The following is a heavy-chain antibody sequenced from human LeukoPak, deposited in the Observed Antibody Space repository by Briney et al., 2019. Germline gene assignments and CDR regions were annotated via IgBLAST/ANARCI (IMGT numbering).Heavy chain of an antibody. CDR2: IKQDGSEK. V-gene: IGHV3-7*01. CDR3: ATGYSSGWYFYFQH. D-gene: IGHD6-19*01. Sequence: PGGSLRLSYAASGFTFSSYWMHWVRQAPGKGLEWVANIKQDGSEKNYVDSVKGRFTISRDNAKNSLSLRMNSLSAEDTAVYYCATGYSSGWYFYFQHWGQGSLVSVSS. J-gene: IGHJ1*01. CDR1: GFTFSSYW.